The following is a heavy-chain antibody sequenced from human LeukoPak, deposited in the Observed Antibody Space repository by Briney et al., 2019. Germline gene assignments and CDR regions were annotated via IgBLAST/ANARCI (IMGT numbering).Heavy chain of an antibody. CDR2: ISSSSTI. J-gene: IGHJ4*02. D-gene: IGHD6-13*01. Sequence: PGGSLRLSCAASGFTFSSYSMNWVRQAPGKGLEWVSYISSSSTIYYADSVKGRFTISRDNAKNSLYLQMNSLRAEDTAVYYCAREKAAGDFDYWGQGTLVTVSS. V-gene: IGHV3-48*01. CDR3: AREKAAGDFDY. CDR1: GFTFSSYS.